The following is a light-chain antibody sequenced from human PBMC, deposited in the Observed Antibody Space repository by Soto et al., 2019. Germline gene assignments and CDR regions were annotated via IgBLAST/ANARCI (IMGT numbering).Light chain of an antibody. CDR1: QTVTSSY. CDR3: QQYNNWLRT. V-gene: IGKV3D-20*02. CDR2: DAS. Sequence: ELVLSLSXGILSFSRRDXXXXXXXASQTVTSSYSAWYQQEXGQGPKLLTYDASXRATGIPARFSGSGSGTDFTLTISSLEPEDFTVYYCQQYNNWLRTSGQRTKADIK. J-gene: IGKJ1*01.